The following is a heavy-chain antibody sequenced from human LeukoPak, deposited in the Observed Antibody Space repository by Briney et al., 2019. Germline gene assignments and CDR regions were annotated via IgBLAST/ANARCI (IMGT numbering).Heavy chain of an antibody. CDR1: GGSFSDYY. J-gene: IGHJ4*02. CDR3: ASTVVFCGGDCRPLDY. V-gene: IGHV4-34*01. D-gene: IGHD2-21*02. CDR2: INHSGST. Sequence: SETLSLTCAVYGGSFSDYYWSWIRQPPGKGLEWIGEINHSGSTYYNPSLKSRVTVSGDTSKNQFSLKLSSVTAADTAVYYCASTVVFCGGDCRPLDYWGQGTLVTVSS.